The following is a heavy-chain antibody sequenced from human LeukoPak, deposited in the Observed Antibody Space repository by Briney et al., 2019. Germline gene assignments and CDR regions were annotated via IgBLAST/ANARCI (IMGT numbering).Heavy chain of an antibody. D-gene: IGHD5-18*01. CDR2: IYYSGGT. CDR1: GGSISSSSYY. J-gene: IGHJ4*02. Sequence: PSETLSLTCTVSGGSISSSSYYWGWIRQPPGKGLEWIGSIYYSGGTYYNPSLKSRVTISVDTSKNQFSLKLSSVTAADTAVYYCARQIHRGDFDYWGQGTLVTVSS. V-gene: IGHV4-39*01. CDR3: ARQIHRGDFDY.